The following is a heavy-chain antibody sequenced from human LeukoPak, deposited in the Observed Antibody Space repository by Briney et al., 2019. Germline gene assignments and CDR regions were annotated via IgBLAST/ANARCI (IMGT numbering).Heavy chain of an antibody. D-gene: IGHD3-10*01. CDR2: INQDGSEK. CDR1: GFPFSTYW. Sequence: GSLRPSFAASGFPFSTYWMSWVRQVPGKGLEWVANINQDGSEKYYVDSVKGRFTFSRDNAKNSVYLQMNSLRVEDTAVYHCARSGPYHLPPRPIDYWGQGTLVTVSS. J-gene: IGHJ4*02. V-gene: IGHV3-7*01. CDR3: ARSGPYHLPPRPIDY.